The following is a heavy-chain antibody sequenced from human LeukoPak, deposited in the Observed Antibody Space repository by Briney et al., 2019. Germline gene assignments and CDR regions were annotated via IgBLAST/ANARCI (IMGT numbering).Heavy chain of an antibody. J-gene: IGHJ5*02. D-gene: IGHD4-17*01. Sequence: GGSLRLSCVASGFAFSSFAMSWVRQAPGKGLEWVSGLTGSGSTYHADSVKGRFTISRDNSKNTLSLQMNSLRAEDTAVYYCARASTEYAVTDGFDTWGPGTLVTVSS. V-gene: IGHV3-23*01. CDR1: GFAFSSFA. CDR2: LTGSGST. CDR3: ARASTEYAVTDGFDT.